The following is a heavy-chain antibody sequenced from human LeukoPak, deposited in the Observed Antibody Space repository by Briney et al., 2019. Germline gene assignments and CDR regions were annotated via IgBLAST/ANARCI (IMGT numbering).Heavy chain of an antibody. Sequence: QTGGSLRLSCAASGFTFDDYAMHWVRLGPGKGLEWVSGISWNSNSIGYADSVKGRFTISRDNAKNSLYLQMNSLRAEDTALYYCAKGVIGLYYMDVWGKGTTVTVSS. CDR3: AKGVIGLYYMDV. CDR1: GFTFDDYA. CDR2: ISWNSNSI. D-gene: IGHD3/OR15-3a*01. V-gene: IGHV3-9*01. J-gene: IGHJ6*03.